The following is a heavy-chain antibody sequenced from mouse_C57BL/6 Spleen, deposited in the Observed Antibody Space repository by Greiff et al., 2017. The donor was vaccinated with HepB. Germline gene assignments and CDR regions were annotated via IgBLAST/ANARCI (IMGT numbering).Heavy chain of an antibody. V-gene: IGHV5-4*01. D-gene: IGHD2-3*01. J-gene: IGHJ3*01. CDR2: ISDGGSYT. CDR1: GFTFSSYA. CDR3: ARDLSGPWFAY. Sequence: EVKLMESGGGLVKPGASLKLSCAASGFTFSSYAMSWVRQTPEKRLEWVATISDGGSYTYYPDNVKGRFTISRDNAKNNLYLQMSHLKSEDTAMYYCARDLSGPWFAYWGQGTLVTVSA.